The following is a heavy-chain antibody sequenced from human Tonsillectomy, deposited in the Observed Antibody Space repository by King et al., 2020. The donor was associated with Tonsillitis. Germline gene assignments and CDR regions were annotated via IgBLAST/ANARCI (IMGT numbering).Heavy chain of an antibody. CDR2: IYSRGTT. V-gene: IGHV4-4*07. CDR1: GDSMRGYY. J-gene: IGHJ5*02. Sequence: QLQESGPRLVKPSETLSLTCTVSGDSMRGYYWSWLRQPAGKGLEWIGRIYSRGTTNYNPSLDSRVTMSVDTSKNQFSLRLTSVTAADTAVYYCASDGGSTWDTWFDPWGQGTLVAVSS. CDR3: ASDGGSTWDTWFDP. D-gene: IGHD6-13*01.